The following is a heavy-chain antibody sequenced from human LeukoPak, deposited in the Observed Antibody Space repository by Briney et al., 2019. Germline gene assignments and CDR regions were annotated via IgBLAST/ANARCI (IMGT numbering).Heavy chain of an antibody. V-gene: IGHV3-30-3*01. CDR3: AREGLVGAIDY. CDR2: ISYDGSDK. CDR1: GFTFSSYA. D-gene: IGHD1-26*01. J-gene: IGHJ4*02. Sequence: GGSLRLSCAASGFTFSSYAMNWVRLAPGKGLEWVAVISYDGSDKYYADSVQGRFTISRDNAKNSLYLQMNSLRAEDTAVYYCAREGLVGAIDYWGQGTLVTVSS.